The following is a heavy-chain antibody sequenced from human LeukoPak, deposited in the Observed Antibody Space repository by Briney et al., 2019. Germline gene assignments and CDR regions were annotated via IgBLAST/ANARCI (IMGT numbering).Heavy chain of an antibody. Sequence: PGRSLRLSCAASGFTFSNAWMNWVRQDPGKGLEWVGRIKSKTDGGTTDYAAPVKGRFTISRDDSKNTLYLQMNSLKSEDTAVYYCNTWIQPRLIGYWGHGALVTVSS. CDR2: IKSKTDGGTT. J-gene: IGHJ4*01. D-gene: IGHD5-18*01. CDR1: GFTFSNAW. CDR3: NTWIQPRLIGY. V-gene: IGHV3-15*07.